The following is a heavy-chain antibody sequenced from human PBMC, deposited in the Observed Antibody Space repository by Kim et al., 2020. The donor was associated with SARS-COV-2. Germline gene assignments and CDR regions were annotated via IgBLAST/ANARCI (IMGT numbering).Heavy chain of an antibody. D-gene: IGHD4-17*01. Sequence: DSGKGRFTISRENAKKSLYLQMNSLRAEDTAVYYCARVGRSTVTTYYFDYWGQGTLVTVSS. V-gene: IGHV3-11*05. CDR3: ARVGRSTVTTYYFDY. J-gene: IGHJ4*02.